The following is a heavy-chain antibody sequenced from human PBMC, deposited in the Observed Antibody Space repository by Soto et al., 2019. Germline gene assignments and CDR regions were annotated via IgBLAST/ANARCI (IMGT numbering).Heavy chain of an antibody. Sequence: SGPTLVNPTQTLTLTCTFSGFSLSTSGMCVSWIRQPPGKALEWLARIDWDDDKYYSTSLKTRLTISKDTSKNQVVLTMTSMDPVDTATYYCAREARLLCFGNFFYYYYMDVWGKGTTVTVSS. CDR1: GFSLSTSGMC. V-gene: IGHV2-70*11. D-gene: IGHD3-10*01. J-gene: IGHJ6*03. CDR2: IDWDDDK. CDR3: AREARLLCFGNFFYYYYMDV.